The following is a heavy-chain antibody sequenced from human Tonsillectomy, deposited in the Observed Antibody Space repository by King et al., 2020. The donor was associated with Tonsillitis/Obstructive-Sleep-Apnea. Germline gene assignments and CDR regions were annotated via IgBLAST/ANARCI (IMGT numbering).Heavy chain of an antibody. V-gene: IGHV4-34*01. CDR2: INPSGST. Sequence: VQLQQWGAGLLKPSETLSLTCAVYGGSFSGYYCSWIRHPPGKVLEWIGEINPSGSTNYNPSLKSRFTISVDTSKNQFSLKLSSVTAADTAVYYCAGGDLVVVPAAIHYYYYMDVWGKGTTVTVSS. J-gene: IGHJ6*03. CDR3: AGGDLVVVPAAIHYYYYMDV. D-gene: IGHD2-2*02. CDR1: GGSFSGYY.